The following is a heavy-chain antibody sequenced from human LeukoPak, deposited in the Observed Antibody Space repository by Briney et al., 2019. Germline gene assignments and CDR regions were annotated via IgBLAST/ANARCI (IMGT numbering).Heavy chain of an antibody. V-gene: IGHV1-69*01. CDR2: IIPIFGTA. Sequence: PVASVKVSCKASGGTFSSYAISWVRQAPGQGLEWMGGIIPIFGTANYAQKFQGRVTITADESTSTAYMELSSLRSEDTAVYYCASAPYIRPDYYGSGSYILDYWGQGTLVTVSS. CDR3: ASAPYIRPDYYGSGSYILDY. CDR1: GGTFSSYA. D-gene: IGHD3-10*01. J-gene: IGHJ4*02.